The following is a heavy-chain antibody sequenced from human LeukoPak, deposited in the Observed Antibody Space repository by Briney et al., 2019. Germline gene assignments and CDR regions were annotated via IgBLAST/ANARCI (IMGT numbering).Heavy chain of an antibody. V-gene: IGHV4-38-2*02. CDR1: GYSISSAYY. D-gene: IGHD6-13*01. Sequence: PSETLSLTCIVSGYSISSAYYWGWIRQPPGKGLEWIGRIYHSGSSYYNPSLKSRVTISVDTSKNQFSLKLSSVTAADTAVYYCAREDFSIAAAGTGEFDYWGQGTLVTVSS. CDR2: IYHSGSS. J-gene: IGHJ4*02. CDR3: AREDFSIAAAGTGEFDY.